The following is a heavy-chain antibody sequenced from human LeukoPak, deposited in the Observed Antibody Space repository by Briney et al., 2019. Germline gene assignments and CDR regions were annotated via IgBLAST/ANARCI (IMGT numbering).Heavy chain of an antibody. Sequence: GESLKISCKGSGYSFTSYWIGWVRQMPGKGLEGMGIIYPCDSDTRYSPSFQGQVTISADKSISTAYLQWSSLKASDTAMYYCARHQYGSGSYPDYWGQGTLVTVSS. CDR2: IYPCDSDT. CDR1: GYSFTSYW. V-gene: IGHV5-51*01. CDR3: ARHQYGSGSYPDY. J-gene: IGHJ4*02. D-gene: IGHD3-10*01.